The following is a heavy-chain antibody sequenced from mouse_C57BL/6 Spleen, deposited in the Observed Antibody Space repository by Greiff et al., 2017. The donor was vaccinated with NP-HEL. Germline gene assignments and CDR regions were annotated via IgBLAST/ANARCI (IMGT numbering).Heavy chain of an antibody. CDR1: GFNIKDYY. J-gene: IGHJ1*03. D-gene: IGHD1-1*01. CDR3: ARDGSSYGWYFDV. Sequence: VQLKESGAELVKPGASVKLSCTASGFNIKDYYMHWVKQRTEQGLEWIGRIDPEDGETKYAPKFQSKATITADTSSNTAYLQLSSLTSEDTAVYYCARDGSSYGWYFDVWGTGTTVTVSS. CDR2: IDPEDGET. V-gene: IGHV14-2*01.